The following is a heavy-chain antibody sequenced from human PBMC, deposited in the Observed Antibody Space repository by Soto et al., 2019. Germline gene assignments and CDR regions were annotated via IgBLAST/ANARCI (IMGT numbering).Heavy chain of an antibody. D-gene: IGHD3-16*01. CDR1: GGSISSYY. CDR2: IYYSGST. V-gene: IGHV4-59*01. CDR3: ARVHWVMREMWFDP. Sequence: SETLSRTCTGSGGSISSYYWSWFRQPPGKGLEWIGYIYYSGSTNYNPSLKSRVTISVDTSKNQFSLKLSSVTAADTAVYYCARVHWVMREMWFDPWGQGTLVTVSS. J-gene: IGHJ5*02.